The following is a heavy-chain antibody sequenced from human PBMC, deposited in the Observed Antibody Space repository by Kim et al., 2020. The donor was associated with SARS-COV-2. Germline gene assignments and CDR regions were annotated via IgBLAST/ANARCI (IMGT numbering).Heavy chain of an antibody. J-gene: IGHJ6*01. V-gene: IGHV3-30*18. CDR2: ISYDGSNK. D-gene: IGHD7-27*01. CDR1: GFTFSSYG. Sequence: GGSLRLSCAASGFTFSSYGMHWVRQAPGKGLEWVAVISYDGSNKYYADSVKGRFTISRDNSKNTLYLQMNSLRAEDTAVYYCAKEAVGTWSGYYHYGMDV. CDR3: AKEAVGTWSGYYHYGMDV.